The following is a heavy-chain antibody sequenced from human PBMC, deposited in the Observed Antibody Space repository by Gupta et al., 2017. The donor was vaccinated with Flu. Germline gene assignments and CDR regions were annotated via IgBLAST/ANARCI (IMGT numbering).Heavy chain of an antibody. CDR3: ARDYSTDYYQDY. CDR1: GFTFNTYA. CDR2: IWHDGSNK. Sequence: QVQLVESGGGVVQPGRSLRLSCAASGFTFNTYAMHWVRQAPGKGLEWVALIWHDGSNKYYADSVKGRFTVSRDNSKNTLYLQINSLRVEDTAVYYCARDYSTDYYQDYWGQGTLVTVSS. D-gene: IGHD3-10*01. V-gene: IGHV3-33*01. J-gene: IGHJ4*02.